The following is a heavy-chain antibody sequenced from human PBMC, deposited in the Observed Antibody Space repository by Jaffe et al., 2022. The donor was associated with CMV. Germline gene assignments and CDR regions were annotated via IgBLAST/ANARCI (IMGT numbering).Heavy chain of an antibody. V-gene: IGHV2-70*15. CDR2: IDWDDDK. CDR1: GFSLSTSGMC. D-gene: IGHD3-10*01. Sequence: QVTLRESGPALVKPTQTLTLTCTFSGFSLSTSGMCVSWIRQPPGKALEWLARIDWDDDKYYSTSLKTRLTISKDTSKNQVVLTMTNMDPVDTATYYCARMIRGCGTGAFDIWGQGTMVTVSS. J-gene: IGHJ3*02. CDR3: ARMIRGCGTGAFDI.